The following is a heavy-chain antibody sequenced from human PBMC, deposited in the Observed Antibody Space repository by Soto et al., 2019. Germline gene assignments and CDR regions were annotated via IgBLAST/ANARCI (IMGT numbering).Heavy chain of an antibody. Sequence: QVQLQESGPGLVKPSEPLSLTCAVSGGSISGGTWWSWVRQPPGKGLEWIGQIYHNENTEYNQSLESRVTISADKSKNQFSLRMSSVTAAATAVYYCARHGGFNRQYWGQGALVTVSS. D-gene: IGHD3-10*01. CDR2: IYHNENT. CDR3: ARHGGFNRQY. CDR1: GGSISGGTW. V-gene: IGHV4-4*02. J-gene: IGHJ4*02.